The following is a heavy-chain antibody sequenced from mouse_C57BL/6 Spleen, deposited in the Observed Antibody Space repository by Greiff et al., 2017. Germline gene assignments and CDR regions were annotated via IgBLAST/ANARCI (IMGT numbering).Heavy chain of an antibody. J-gene: IGHJ4*01. V-gene: IGHV5-17*01. CDR2: ISSGSSTI. D-gene: IGHD2-12*01. CDR3: ARKPHTNYAMDY. CDR1: GFTFSDYG. Sequence: EVKVVESGGGLVKPGGSLKLSCAASGFTFSDYGMHWVRQAPEKGLEWVAYISSGSSTIYYADTVKGRFTISRDNAKNTLFLQMTSLRSEDTAMYYCARKPHTNYAMDYWGQGTSVTVSS.